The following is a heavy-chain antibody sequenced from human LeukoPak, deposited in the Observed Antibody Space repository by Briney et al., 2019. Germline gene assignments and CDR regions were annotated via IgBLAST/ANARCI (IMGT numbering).Heavy chain of an antibody. CDR2: IYYSGST. CDR3: VATTLSGDGYNWGRLGDY. V-gene: IGHV4-39*07. D-gene: IGHD5-24*01. J-gene: IGHJ4*02. CDR1: GGSISSSSYY. Sequence: PSETLSLTCTVSGGSISSSSYYWGWIRQPPGKGLEWIGSIYYSGSTYYNPSLKSRVTISVDTSKNQFSLKLSSVTAADTAVYYCVATTLSGDGYNWGRLGDYWGQGTLVTVSS.